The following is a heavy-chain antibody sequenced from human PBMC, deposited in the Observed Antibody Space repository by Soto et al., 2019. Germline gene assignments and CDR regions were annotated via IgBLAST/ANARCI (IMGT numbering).Heavy chain of an antibody. J-gene: IGHJ4*02. V-gene: IGHV3-23*01. CDR1: GFTFSSYA. CDR3: AKGQLRFLEWLLICRRYFDH. Sequence: EVQLLESGGGLVQPGGSLRLSCAASGFTFSSYAMSWVRQAPGKGLEWVSGISGSGGSTYYADSVKGRFTISRDNSKNTLYLQMNSLRADDTAVYYCAKGQLRFLEWLLICRRYFDHWGQGSLVTVSS. D-gene: IGHD3-3*01. CDR2: ISGSGGST.